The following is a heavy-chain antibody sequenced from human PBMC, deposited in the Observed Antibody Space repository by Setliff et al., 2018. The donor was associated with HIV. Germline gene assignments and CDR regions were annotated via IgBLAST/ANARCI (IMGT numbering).Heavy chain of an antibody. V-gene: IGHV1-69*10. CDR2: IIPILGVA. D-gene: IGHD2-15*01. Sequence: SVKVSCKASGGRFRTYAISWVRQAPGQGLEWMGGIIPILGVANYAQKFQGRLTITADKSTNTAYMELSSLKSDDTAVYYCARGPEEGDCSGGSCYGNFDPWGQGTLVTVSS. J-gene: IGHJ5*02. CDR3: ARGPEEGDCSGGSCYGNFDP. CDR1: GGRFRTYA.